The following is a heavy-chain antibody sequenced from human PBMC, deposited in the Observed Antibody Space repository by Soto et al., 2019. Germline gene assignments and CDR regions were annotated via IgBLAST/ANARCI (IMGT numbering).Heavy chain of an antibody. CDR1: GGTLSNYA. CDR2: IIPMFGTA. V-gene: IGHV1-69*01. J-gene: IGHJ4*02. D-gene: IGHD6-6*01. Sequence: QVQLVQSGAEVMKPGSSVKVSCKASGGTLSNYAINWVRQAPGQGLEWMGGIIPMFGTANYAQKFQGRVTITADGSTSTAYMELSSLRSEDTAVYYCARGGFSSSYRLDYWGQGTLVAVSS. CDR3: ARGGFSSSYRLDY.